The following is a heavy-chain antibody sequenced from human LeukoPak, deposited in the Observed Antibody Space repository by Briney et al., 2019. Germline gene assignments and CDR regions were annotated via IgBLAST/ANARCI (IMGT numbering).Heavy chain of an antibody. CDR3: ARVGIEVSAHPEVGMLLWI. V-gene: IGHV3-20*04. Sequence: GGSLRLSCAASGFTFHDYGMSWVRQAPGKGLEWVSGINWSGGSTGYADSVKGRFTISRDNAKNSLYLQMNSLRAEDTALYYCARVGIEVSAHPEVGMLLWIWGQGTMVTVSS. D-gene: IGHD3-22*01. CDR2: INWSGGST. J-gene: IGHJ3*02. CDR1: GFTFHDYG.